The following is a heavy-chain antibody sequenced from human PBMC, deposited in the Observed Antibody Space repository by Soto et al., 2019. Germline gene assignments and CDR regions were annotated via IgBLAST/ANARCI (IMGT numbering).Heavy chain of an antibody. Sequence: ASVKVSCKASGYTFTSYDINWVRQATGQGLEWMGWMNPNSGNTGYAQKFQGRVTMTRNTSISTAYMELSSLRSEDTAVYYCAREDSGSYSFDYWGQGTLVTVSS. V-gene: IGHV1-8*01. CDR2: MNPNSGNT. CDR1: GYTFTSYD. J-gene: IGHJ4*02. CDR3: AREDSGSYSFDY. D-gene: IGHD1-26*01.